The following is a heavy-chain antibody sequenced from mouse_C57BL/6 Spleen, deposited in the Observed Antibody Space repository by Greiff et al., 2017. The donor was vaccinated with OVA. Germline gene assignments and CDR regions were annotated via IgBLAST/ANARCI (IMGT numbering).Heavy chain of an antibody. J-gene: IGHJ2*01. CDR3: TRREAYGNYFDY. V-gene: IGHV1-15*01. CDR1: GYTFTDYE. Sequence: VQLQQSGAELVRPGASVTLSCKASGYTFTDYEMHWVKQTPVHGLEWIGAIDPETGGPAYNQKFKGKAILTADKSSSTAYMELRSLTSEDSAVYYCTRREAYGNYFDYWGQGTTLTVSS. CDR2: IDPETGGP. D-gene: IGHD2-1*01.